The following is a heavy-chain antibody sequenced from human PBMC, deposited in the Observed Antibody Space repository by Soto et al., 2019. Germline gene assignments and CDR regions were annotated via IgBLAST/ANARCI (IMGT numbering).Heavy chain of an antibody. V-gene: IGHV3-23*01. CDR1: GVTCCTYT. CDR3: AKARCSTANCYVPEY. Sequence: PGGPLRVSRRAAGVTCCTYTMSCVRQAPGKGLEWVSVISGSAGSSGPSYADSVQGRFSISRDNARNTLYLQMNSLRGEDTAMYYCAKARCSTANCYVPEYWGQGTRVTVSS. J-gene: IGHJ4*02. CDR2: ISGSAGSSGP. D-gene: IGHD2-2*01.